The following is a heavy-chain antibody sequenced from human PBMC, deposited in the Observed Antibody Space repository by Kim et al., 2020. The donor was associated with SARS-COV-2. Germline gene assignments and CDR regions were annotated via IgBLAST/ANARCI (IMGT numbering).Heavy chain of an antibody. CDR2: IRGSGGST. CDR1: GFTFSSYG. J-gene: IGHJ4*02. CDR3: AKDPRINDYGDYFDY. Sequence: GGSLRLSCAASGFTFSSYGMSWVRQAPGKGLEWVSAIRGSGGSTYYADSVKGRFTISRDNSKNTLYLQMNSLRVEDTAVYYCAKDPRINDYGDYFDYWGQGNLVTVSS. D-gene: IGHD4-17*01. V-gene: IGHV3-23*01.